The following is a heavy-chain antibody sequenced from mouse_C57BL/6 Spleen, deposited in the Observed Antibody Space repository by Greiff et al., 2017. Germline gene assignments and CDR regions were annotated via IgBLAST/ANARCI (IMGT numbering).Heavy chain of an antibody. J-gene: IGHJ4*01. Sequence: QVQLQQPGAELVKPGASVTLSCKASGYTFTSYWMHWVKQRPGQGLEWTGMIHPNSGSTNYNEKFKSKATLTVDKSSSTAYMQLSSLTSEDSAVYYWAKGDYGRGAMDYWGQGTSGTVSS. D-gene: IGHD1-1*01. V-gene: IGHV1-64*01. CDR3: AKGDYGRGAMDY. CDR2: IHPNSGST. CDR1: GYTFTSYW.